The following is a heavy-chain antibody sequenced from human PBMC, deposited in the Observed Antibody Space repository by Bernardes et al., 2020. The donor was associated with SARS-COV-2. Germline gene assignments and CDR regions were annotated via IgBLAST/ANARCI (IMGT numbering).Heavy chain of an antibody. CDR1: GFTFSSYA. CDR3: AKDPYYDFWSGYYFDY. V-gene: IGHV3-23*01. CDR2: ISGSGGST. D-gene: IGHD3-3*01. J-gene: IGHJ4*02. Sequence: GGSLRLSCAASGFTFSSYATSWVRQAPGKGLEWVSAISGSGGSTYYADSVKGRFTISRDNSKNTLYLQMNSLRAEDTAVYYCAKDPYYDFWSGYYFDYWGQGTLVTVSS.